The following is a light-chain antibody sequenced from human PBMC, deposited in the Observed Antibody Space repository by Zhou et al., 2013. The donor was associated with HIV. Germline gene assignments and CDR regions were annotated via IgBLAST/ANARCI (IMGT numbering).Light chain of an antibody. J-gene: IGKJ2*01. CDR1: QSLLHSNGYNY. V-gene: IGKV2-28*01. CDR3: QQYYSAPYT. CDR2: LGS. Sequence: DIVMTQSPLSLPVTPGEPASISCRSSQSLLHSNGYNYLDWYLQKPGQSPQLLIYLGSNRASGVPDRFSGSGSGTDYTLTITSLQPEDFATYYCQQYYSAPYTFGQGTKLDI.